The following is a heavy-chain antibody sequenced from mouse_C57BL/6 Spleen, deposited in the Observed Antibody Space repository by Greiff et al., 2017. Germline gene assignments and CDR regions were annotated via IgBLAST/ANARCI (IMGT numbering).Heavy chain of an antibody. CDR2: IYPGDGDT. CDR1: GYAFSSYW. V-gene: IGHV1-80*01. D-gene: IGHD1-1*02. J-gene: IGHJ3*01. CDR3: ARGGSYERAWFAY. Sequence: QVQLQQSGAELVKPGASVKISCKASGYAFSSYWMNWVKQRPGTGLEWIGQIYPGDGDTNYNGKFKGKATLTADKSSSTAYMQLSSLTSEDSAVYFCARGGSYERAWFAYWGQGTLVTVSA.